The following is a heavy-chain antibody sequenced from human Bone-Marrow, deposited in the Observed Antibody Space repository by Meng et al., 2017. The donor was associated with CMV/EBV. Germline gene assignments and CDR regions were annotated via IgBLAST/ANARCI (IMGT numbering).Heavy chain of an antibody. CDR1: GFTFDDYT. J-gene: IGHJ6*02. Sequence: GESLKISCAASGFTFDDYTMHWVRQAPGKGLEWVSLISWDGGSPYYADSVKGRFTISRDNSKNSLYLQMNSLRTEDTALYYCAKGDYGMDVWGQGTTVTVSS. CDR2: ISWDGGSP. D-gene: IGHD5-24*01. CDR3: AKGDYGMDV. V-gene: IGHV3-43*01.